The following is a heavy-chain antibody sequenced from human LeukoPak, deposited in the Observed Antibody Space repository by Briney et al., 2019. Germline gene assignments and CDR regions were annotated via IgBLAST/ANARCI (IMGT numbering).Heavy chain of an antibody. CDR3: ARETDYYDSSGYYFDY. J-gene: IGHJ4*02. V-gene: IGHV4-4*07. Sequence: SDTLSLTSTVSGGSISRYYGSWIRHPTGKGLEWIGRIYTSGSTNYNPSLKSRVTMSVDTSKNQFSLKLSSVTAADTAVYYCARETDYYDSSGYYFDYWGQGTLVTVSS. CDR2: IYTSGST. D-gene: IGHD3-22*01. CDR1: GGSISRYY.